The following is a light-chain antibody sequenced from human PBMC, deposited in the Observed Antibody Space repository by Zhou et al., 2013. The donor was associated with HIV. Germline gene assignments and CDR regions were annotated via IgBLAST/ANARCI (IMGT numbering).Light chain of an antibody. CDR1: SSNIGSYT. CDR3: AAWDDSLNGYV. Sequence: QSVLTQPPPASGTPGQRVTISCSGSSSNIGSYTVNWYQQLPGTAPKLLIYRDNQRPSGVPDRFSGSKSGTSASLAISGLQSEDVADYYCAAWDDSLNGYVFGTGTTVTVL. V-gene: IGLV1-44*01. CDR2: RDN. J-gene: IGLJ1*01.